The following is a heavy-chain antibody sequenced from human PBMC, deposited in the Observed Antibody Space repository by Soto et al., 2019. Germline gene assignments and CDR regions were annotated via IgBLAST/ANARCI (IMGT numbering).Heavy chain of an antibody. V-gene: IGHV4-39*01. D-gene: IGHD2-15*01. CDR2: IYYSGST. J-gene: IGHJ3*02. CDR3: ARPSPRYCSGGSCLEFPDAFDI. Sequence: SETLSLTYSVSGGSISSSSYFWGWIRQPPGKGLEWIGSIYYSGSTYYNPSLKSRVTISVDTSKNQFSLKLSSVTAADTAVYYCARPSPRYCSGGSCLEFPDAFDIWGQGTMVTVSS. CDR1: GGSISSSSYF.